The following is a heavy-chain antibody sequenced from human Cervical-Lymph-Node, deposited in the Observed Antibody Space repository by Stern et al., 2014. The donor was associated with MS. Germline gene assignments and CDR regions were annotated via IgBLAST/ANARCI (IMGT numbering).Heavy chain of an antibody. J-gene: IGHJ4*02. CDR3: ARGATINDFDF. D-gene: IGHD5-12*01. Sequence: QLQLQESVPGLVKPSQTVSLTCTVSGASVSSSGYYWSWIRQHPGKGLEWIGYIYYTGSTYYNPSLKSRVTISLDTSKNRFSLRLSSVTAADTAVYFCARGATINDFDFWGQGTLVTVSS. CDR1: GASVSSSGYY. V-gene: IGHV4-31*03. CDR2: IYYTGST.